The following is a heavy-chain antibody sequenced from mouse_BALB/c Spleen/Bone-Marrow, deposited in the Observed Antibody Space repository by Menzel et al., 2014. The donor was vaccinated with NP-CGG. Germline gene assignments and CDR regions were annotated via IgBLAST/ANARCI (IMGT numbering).Heavy chain of an antibody. J-gene: IGHJ4*01. CDR3: ARDGYHGGIVY. D-gene: IGHD2-14*01. CDR2: IWAGGST. Sequence: VQLQQSGPGLVAPSQSLSITCTVSGFSLTNYGVHWVRQPPGKDLEWLGVIWAGGSTNYNSALMSRLSITKANSKNQFFLKRNSLQTAETALFYFARDGYHGGIVYWGQRTSVTVSP. V-gene: IGHV2-9*02. CDR1: GFSLTNYG.